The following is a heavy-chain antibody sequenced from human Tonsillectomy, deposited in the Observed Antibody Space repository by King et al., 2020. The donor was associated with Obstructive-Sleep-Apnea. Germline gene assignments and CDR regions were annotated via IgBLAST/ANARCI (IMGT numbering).Heavy chain of an antibody. Sequence: VQLQESGPGLVKPSQTLSLICTVSGGSISHGGYYWTWIRQHPGKGLEWIWFIYYSGSTYYNPPLKSRVTISEDTSKNQFSLNLSSVTAADTAVYYCARGRVGASFDYWGQGILVIVS. J-gene: IGHJ4*02. CDR1: GGSISHGGYY. CDR2: IYYSGST. V-gene: IGHV4-31*03. D-gene: IGHD1-26*01. CDR3: ARGRVGASFDY.